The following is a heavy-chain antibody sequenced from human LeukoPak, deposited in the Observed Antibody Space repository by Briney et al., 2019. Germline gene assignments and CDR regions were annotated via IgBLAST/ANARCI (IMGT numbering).Heavy chain of an antibody. Sequence: PSETLSLTCTVSGGSISSYYWSWIRQPPGKGLEWIGYIYYSGSTNYNPSLKSRVTISVDTSKNQFSLKLSSVTAADTAVYYCARVWQQHDAFDIWGQGTMVTVSS. V-gene: IGHV4-59*01. CDR3: ARVWQQHDAFDI. D-gene: IGHD6-13*01. CDR2: IYYSGST. J-gene: IGHJ3*02. CDR1: GGSISSYY.